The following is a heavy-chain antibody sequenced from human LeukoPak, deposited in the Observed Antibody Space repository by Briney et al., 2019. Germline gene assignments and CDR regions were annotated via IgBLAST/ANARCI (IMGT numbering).Heavy chain of an antibody. CDR2: ISGYNGNT. CDR1: GYTFTSYG. Sequence: GASVKVSCKASGYTFTSYGISWVRQAPGQGLEWMGWISGYNGNTKNPQKLQGRVTMTTDTSTSTAYMELRSLRSDDTAVYYCARDGRHRYYYDSSGFYGSWFDPWGQGTLVTVSS. J-gene: IGHJ5*02. CDR3: ARDGRHRYYYDSSGFYGSWFDP. V-gene: IGHV1-18*01. D-gene: IGHD3-22*01.